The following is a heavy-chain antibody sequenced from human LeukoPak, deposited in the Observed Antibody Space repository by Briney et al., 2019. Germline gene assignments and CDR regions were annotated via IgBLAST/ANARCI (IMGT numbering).Heavy chain of an antibody. V-gene: IGHV3-30*18. Sequence: GGSLRLSCAASGFTFTSYGLHWVRQAPGKGLEWVAVISYDGENKYYADSVKGRFTISRDNSKNTLYLQMNSLRTEDTAVYYCAKSPRDSGYEGEGYWGQGTLVTVSS. D-gene: IGHD5-12*01. CDR3: AKSPRDSGYEGEGY. CDR2: ISYDGENK. J-gene: IGHJ4*02. CDR1: GFTFTSYG.